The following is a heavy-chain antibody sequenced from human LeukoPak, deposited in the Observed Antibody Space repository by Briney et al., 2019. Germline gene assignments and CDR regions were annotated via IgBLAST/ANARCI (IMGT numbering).Heavy chain of an antibody. CDR3: AKGKRYEYYYYYMDV. CDR2: ISSSSYI. D-gene: IGHD3-9*01. Sequence: GGSLRLSCAASGFTFSSYWMNWVRQAPGKGLEWVSSISSSSYIYYADSVKGRFTISRDNAKNSLYLQMNSLRAEDTAVYYCAKGKRYEYYYYYMDVWGKGTTVTVSS. V-gene: IGHV3-21*01. J-gene: IGHJ6*03. CDR1: GFTFSSYW.